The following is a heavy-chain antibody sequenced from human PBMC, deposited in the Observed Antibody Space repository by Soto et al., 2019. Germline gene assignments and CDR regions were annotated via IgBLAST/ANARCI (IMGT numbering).Heavy chain of an antibody. D-gene: IGHD1-1*01. Sequence: ASVKVSCKASGGTFSSYAISWVRQAPGQGLEWMGGIIPIFGTANYAQKFQGRVTITADESTSTAYMELSSLRSEDTAVYYCARDLPRERVSTRSYYYYGMDVWGQGTTVTVSS. CDR3: ARDLPRERVSTRSYYYYGMDV. CDR2: IIPIFGTA. V-gene: IGHV1-69*13. CDR1: GGTFSSYA. J-gene: IGHJ6*02.